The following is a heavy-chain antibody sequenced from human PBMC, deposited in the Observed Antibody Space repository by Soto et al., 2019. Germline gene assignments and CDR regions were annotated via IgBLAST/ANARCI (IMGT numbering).Heavy chain of an antibody. CDR1: GGTFGSYA. J-gene: IGHJ6*02. D-gene: IGHD5-18*01. Sequence: ASVKVSCKASGGTFGSYAISWVLQAPGQGLEWMGGIIPMFSSPAYEQKFRGRVSISADASTSTAYMDLSSLKSEDSADYYCVRGTRDCRTSSCHSPQGYFRHDLDVWGPGTTVTVSS. CDR2: IIPMFSSP. V-gene: IGHV1-69*13. CDR3: VRGTRDCRTSSCHSPQGYFRHDLDV.